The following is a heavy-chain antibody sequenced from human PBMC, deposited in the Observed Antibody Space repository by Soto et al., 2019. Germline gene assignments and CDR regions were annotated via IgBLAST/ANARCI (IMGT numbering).Heavy chain of an antibody. V-gene: IGHV3-23*01. D-gene: IGHD2-2*02. J-gene: IGHJ6*02. CDR1: GFTFSSYA. CDR2: ISGSGGST. Sequence: LSLSCAASGFTFSSYAMSWVRQAPGKGLEWVSAISGSGGSTYYADSVKGRFTISRDNSKNTLYLQMNSLRAEDTAVYYCAKFRGGYCSSTSCYNYYGMDVWGQGTTVTVSS. CDR3: AKFRGGYCSSTSCYNYYGMDV.